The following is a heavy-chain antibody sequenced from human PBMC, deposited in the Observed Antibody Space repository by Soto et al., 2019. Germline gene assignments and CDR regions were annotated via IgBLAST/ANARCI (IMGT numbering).Heavy chain of an antibody. D-gene: IGHD3-22*01. Sequence: QLQLQESGPGLVKPSETLSLSCTVSGGSISSTSYYWGWIRQPPGKGLEWIGSIYYSGSTYYNASLKSRVTISVDTSKNQFSLKLSSVTAADTAVYYCAGLKYSHTSDYLVNWGQGTRVTVSS. CDR2: IYYSGST. V-gene: IGHV4-39*01. J-gene: IGHJ4*02. CDR3: AGLKYSHTSDYLVN. CDR1: GGSISSTSYY.